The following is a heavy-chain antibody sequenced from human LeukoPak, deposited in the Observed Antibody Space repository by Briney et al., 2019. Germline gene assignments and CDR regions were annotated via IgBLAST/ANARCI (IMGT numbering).Heavy chain of an antibody. Sequence: PSETLSLTCTVSGGSISSSSYYWGWIRQPPGKGLEWIGSIYYSGSTCYNPSLKSRVTISVDTSKNQFSLKLSSVTAADTAVYYCASQVNDSLDYWGQGTLVTVSS. D-gene: IGHD2-15*01. CDR1: GGSISSSSYY. J-gene: IGHJ4*02. V-gene: IGHV4-39*07. CDR3: ASQVNDSLDY. CDR2: IYYSGST.